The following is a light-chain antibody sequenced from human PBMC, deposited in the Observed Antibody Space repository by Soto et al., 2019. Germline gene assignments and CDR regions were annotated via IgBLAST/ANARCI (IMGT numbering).Light chain of an antibody. CDR2: AAS. Sequence: EIVLTQSPGTLSLSPGERATLSCRASQSISSTSLAWYQQKPGRAPRLVMYAASTRATGIPDRFSGSGSGTDFTLTISRLEPEDSAVYYCQQYGISPKTFGQGTKVEIK. CDR3: QQYGISPKT. CDR1: QSISSTS. J-gene: IGKJ1*01. V-gene: IGKV3-20*01.